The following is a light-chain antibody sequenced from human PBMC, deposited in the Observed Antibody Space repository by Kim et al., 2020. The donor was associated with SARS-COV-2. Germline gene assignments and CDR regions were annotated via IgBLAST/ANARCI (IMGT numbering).Light chain of an antibody. J-gene: IGKJ2*01. CDR3: QQYYIWYT. V-gene: IGKV3-15*01. CDR1: QSVNNN. Sequence: LSVAPGERATLSCRASQSVNNNLACYQQKPGQAPRLLIHGAFTRATGIPARFSGSGSGTEFTLTISSLQSEDFAVYYCQQYYIWYTFGQGTKLEI. CDR2: GAF.